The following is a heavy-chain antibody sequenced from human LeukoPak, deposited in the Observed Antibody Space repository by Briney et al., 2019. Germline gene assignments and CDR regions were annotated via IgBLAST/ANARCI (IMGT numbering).Heavy chain of an antibody. V-gene: IGHV4-4*07. J-gene: IGHJ6*03. CDR3: ARDDQRYCSSTSCYDYYYYYMDV. D-gene: IGHD2-2*01. Sequence: SETLSLICTVSGGSISSYYWSWIRQPAGKGLEWIGRIYTSGSTNYNPSLKSRVTMSVDTSKNQFSLKLSSVTAADTAVYYCARDDQRYCSSTSCYDYYYYYMDVWGKGTTVTVSS. CDR1: GGSISSYY. CDR2: IYTSGST.